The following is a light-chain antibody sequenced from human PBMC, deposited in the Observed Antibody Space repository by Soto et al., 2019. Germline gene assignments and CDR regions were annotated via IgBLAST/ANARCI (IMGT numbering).Light chain of an antibody. CDR3: QQYNNWPQT. CDR2: GAS. V-gene: IGKV3-15*01. CDR1: QSVSSN. Sequence: EIVMTQSPATLSVSPGERATLSCRASQSVSSNLAWYQQKPGQAPRLLIYGASTRATGIPARFSGSRSGTEFTLTISSLQSEDFAVYYCQQYNNWPQTFGKGTKVELK. J-gene: IGKJ1*01.